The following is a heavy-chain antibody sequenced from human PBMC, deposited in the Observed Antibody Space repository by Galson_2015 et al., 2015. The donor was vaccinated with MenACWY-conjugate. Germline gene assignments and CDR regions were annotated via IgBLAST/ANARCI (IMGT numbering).Heavy chain of an antibody. CDR3: ARYCSSNSCSHGGGGMDV. CDR2: IYDDGRT. Sequence: SLRLSCAASDFTVSSSYMSWVRQAPGKGLEWVSAIYDDGRTNYADSVKGRFTISRDNSKNKVYLQMDSLRAEDTAVYYCARYCSSNSCSHGGGGMDVWGQGTTVTVSS. D-gene: IGHD2-2*01. V-gene: IGHV3-53*01. J-gene: IGHJ6*02. CDR1: DFTVSSSY.